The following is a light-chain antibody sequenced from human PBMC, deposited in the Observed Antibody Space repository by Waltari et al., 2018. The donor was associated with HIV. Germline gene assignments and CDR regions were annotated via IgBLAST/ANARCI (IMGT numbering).Light chain of an antibody. V-gene: IGLV2-23*02. CDR1: SSAVAGYNL. J-gene: IGLJ3*02. CDR3: CSYAGSSTWV. CDR2: DVI. Sequence: QSALTQPASVSGSPGQSITISCTGTSSAVAGYNLVSWYQQHPGKAPKLMIHDVIKRPSWVSTRCSCSKSGNTASMTISGLQADDEADYYCCSYAGSSTWVFGGGTKLTVL.